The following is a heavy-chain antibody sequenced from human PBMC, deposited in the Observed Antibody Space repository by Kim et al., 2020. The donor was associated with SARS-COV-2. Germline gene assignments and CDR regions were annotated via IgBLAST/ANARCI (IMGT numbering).Heavy chain of an antibody. CDR1: GGSISSGGYY. CDR2: IYYSGST. D-gene: IGHD2-2*01. J-gene: IGHJ6*02. V-gene: IGHV4-31*03. Sequence: SETLSLTCTVSGGSISSGGYYWSWIRQHPGKGLEWIGYIYYSGSTYYNPSLKSRVTISVDTSKNQFSLKLSSVTAADTAVYYCARARGYCSSTSCFPYYYYGMDVWGQGTTVTVSS. CDR3: ARARGYCSSTSCFPYYYYGMDV.